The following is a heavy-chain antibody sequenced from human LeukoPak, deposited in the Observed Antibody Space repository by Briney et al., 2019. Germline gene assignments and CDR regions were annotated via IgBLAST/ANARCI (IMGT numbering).Heavy chain of an antibody. CDR1: GGSISSYY. V-gene: IGHV4-59*01. CDR3: ARDDDYYYGMDV. Sequence: PSETLSLTCTVSGGSISSYYWSWIRQPPGKGLEWIVYIYYSGSTNYNPSLKSRVTISVDTSKNQFSLKLSSVTAADTAVYYCARDDDYYYGMDVWGQGTTVTVSS. J-gene: IGHJ6*02. CDR2: IYYSGST.